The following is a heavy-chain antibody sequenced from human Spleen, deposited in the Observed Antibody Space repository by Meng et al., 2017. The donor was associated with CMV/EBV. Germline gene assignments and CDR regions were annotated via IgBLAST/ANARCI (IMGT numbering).Heavy chain of an antibody. D-gene: IGHD4-11*01. CDR1: GYTVAGYY. J-gene: IGHJ6*02. CDR2: ISGYNGHT. CDR3: AREDTVTTENYYYGMDV. Sequence: ASVKVSCKASGYTVAGYYMHWVRQAPGQGLEWMGWISGYNGHTKYAHKLQGRVTMTTDTSTTTAYKDLRSLRSDDTAVYYCAREDTVTTENYYYGMDVWGQGTTVTVSS. V-gene: IGHV1-18*04.